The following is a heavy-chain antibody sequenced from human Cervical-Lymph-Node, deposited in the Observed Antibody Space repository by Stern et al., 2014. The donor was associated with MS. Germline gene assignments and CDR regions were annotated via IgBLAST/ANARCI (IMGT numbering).Heavy chain of an antibody. V-gene: IGHV1-18*01. J-gene: IGHJ3*02. CDR3: ARGLLGSENAFDI. D-gene: IGHD2-15*01. CDR2: TSPYNGNT. Sequence: VQLVESGAEVKKPGASVKVSCKASCYTFTSYCISWVRQAPGHGLEWMGGTSPYNGNTNYAQKLQGRVTMTTDTSTSTAYMELRSLRSDDTAVYYCARGLLGSENAFDIWGQGTMVTVSS. CDR1: CYTFTSYC.